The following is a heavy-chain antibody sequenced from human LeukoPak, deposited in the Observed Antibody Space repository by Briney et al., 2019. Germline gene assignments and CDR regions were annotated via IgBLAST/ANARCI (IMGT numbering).Heavy chain of an antibody. V-gene: IGHV1-18*01. J-gene: IGHJ3*02. CDR3: ARTNIVVVPAAPAAVDI. CDR1: GYTLTSYG. Sequence: ASVKVSCKASGYTLTSYGISWVRQAPGQGLEWMGWISAYNGNTNYAQKLQGRVTMTTDTSTSTAYMELRSLRSDDTAVYYCARTNIVVVPAAPAAVDIWGQGTMVTVSS. D-gene: IGHD2-2*01. CDR2: ISAYNGNT.